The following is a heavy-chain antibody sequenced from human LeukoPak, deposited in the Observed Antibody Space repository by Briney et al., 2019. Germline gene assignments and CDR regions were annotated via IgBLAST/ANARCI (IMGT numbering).Heavy chain of an antibody. J-gene: IGHJ6*03. V-gene: IGHV3-48*01. CDR1: GFTFSSYS. CDR2: ISSSSSTI. Sequence: PGGSLRLSCAASGFTFSSYSMNWVRQAPGKGLEWVSYISSSSSTIYYADSVKGRFTISRDNSKNTLYLQMNSLRAEDTATYYCAIKTTGTTKPLYYYYMDVWGKGTTVTISS. CDR3: AIKTTGTTKPLYYYYMDV. D-gene: IGHD4-17*01.